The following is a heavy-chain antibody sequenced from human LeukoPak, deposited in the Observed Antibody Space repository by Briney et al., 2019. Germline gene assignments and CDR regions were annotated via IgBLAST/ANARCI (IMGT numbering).Heavy chain of an antibody. CDR1: GYSISSGYY. J-gene: IGHJ3*02. D-gene: IGHD5-12*01. V-gene: IGHV4-38-2*02. Sequence: PSETLSLTCTVSGYSISSGYYWGWIRQPPGKGLEWIGSIYHGGTTYYKPSLKSRVTISVDTSKNQFSLRLSSVTAADTALYYCARVARYSDYVQADFDIWGQGTMVTVSS. CDR3: ARVARYSDYVQADFDI. CDR2: IYHGGTT.